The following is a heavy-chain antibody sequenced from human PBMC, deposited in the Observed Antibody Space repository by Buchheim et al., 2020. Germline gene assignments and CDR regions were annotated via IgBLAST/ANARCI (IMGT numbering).Heavy chain of an antibody. D-gene: IGHD5-12*01. CDR3: AREDHSDYDSFDY. CDR1: GFAFRSYW. CDR2: INTDGSSA. V-gene: IGHV3-74*01. Sequence: EVQLVESGGGLNQPGGSLRLSCAASGFAFRSYWMHWVRQAPGQGLVWVSRINTDGSSANYADSVKGRFTISRDNAKNTLSLQMNSLRAEDTAIYYCAREDHSDYDSFDYWGQGAL. J-gene: IGHJ4*02.